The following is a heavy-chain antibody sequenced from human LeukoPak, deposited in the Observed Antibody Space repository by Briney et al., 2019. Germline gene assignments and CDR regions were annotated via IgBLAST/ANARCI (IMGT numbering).Heavy chain of an antibody. J-gene: IGHJ4*02. V-gene: IGHV3-23*01. CDR3: ARDLPYYDYVWGSYRVGY. CDR2: ISGSGGST. CDR1: GFTFSSYA. Sequence: PGGSLRLSCAASGFTFSSYAMSWVRQAPGKGLEWVSVISGSGGSTYYADSVKGRFTISRDNAKNSLYLQMNSLRAEDTAVYYCARDLPYYDYVWGSYRVGYWSQGTLVTVSS. D-gene: IGHD3-16*02.